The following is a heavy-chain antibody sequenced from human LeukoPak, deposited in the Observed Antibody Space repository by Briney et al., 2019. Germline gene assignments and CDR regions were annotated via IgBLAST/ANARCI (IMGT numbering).Heavy chain of an antibody. Sequence: GGSLRLSCAASGFTFSGSAMHWVRQAPGKGLEWVGRTKNKGQSHITDYAASVKGRFFSSRDDSKNSLYLQMNSLQTDDTGIYYCARDTAAALDFWGQGILVTVSS. J-gene: IGHJ4*02. CDR3: ARDTAAALDF. D-gene: IGHD6-6*01. CDR2: TKNKGQSHIT. V-gene: IGHV3-72*01. CDR1: GFTFSGSA.